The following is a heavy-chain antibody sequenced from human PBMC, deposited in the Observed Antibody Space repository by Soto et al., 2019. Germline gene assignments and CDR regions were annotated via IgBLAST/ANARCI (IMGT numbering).Heavy chain of an antibody. D-gene: IGHD2-15*01. Sequence: QVQLVQSGAEVKKPGSSVKVSCKASGGTFSSYVINWVRQAPGQGLEWMGGIIPIFGTVNYAQNFQGRATITADESTRTAYMELSGLRSEDTAVYYCARGGVVVDLIGNPDYGMDAWGQGTTVTVSS. CDR1: GGTFSSYV. CDR3: ARGGVVVDLIGNPDYGMDA. CDR2: IIPIFGTV. J-gene: IGHJ6*02. V-gene: IGHV1-69*12.